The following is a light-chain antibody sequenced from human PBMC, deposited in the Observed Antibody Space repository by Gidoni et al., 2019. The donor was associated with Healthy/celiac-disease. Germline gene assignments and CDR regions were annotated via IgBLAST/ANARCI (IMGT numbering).Light chain of an antibody. J-gene: IGLJ2*01. CDR1: SSDVGGYNY. Sequence: QSALTQPAPVSGSPGQSTTISCTGTSSDVGGYNYVSWYQQHPGKAPKLMIYDVSNRPSGVSNRFSGSKSGNTASLTISGLQAEDEADYYCSSYTSSSLLFGGGTKLTVL. V-gene: IGLV2-14*01. CDR3: SSYTSSSLL. CDR2: DVS.